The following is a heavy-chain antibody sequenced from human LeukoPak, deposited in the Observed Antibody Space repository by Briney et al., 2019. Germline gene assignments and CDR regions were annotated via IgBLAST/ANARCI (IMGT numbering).Heavy chain of an antibody. D-gene: IGHD5-18*01. CDR2: IKQDGSEK. Sequence: GXXLRLSCAASGFTLSSYWMSWVRQAPGKGLEWVANIKQDGSEKYYVDSVKGRFTISRDNAKNSLYLQMNSLRAEDTAVYYCARVLYSYGLFDYWGQGTLVTVSS. CDR1: GFTLSSYW. CDR3: ARVLYSYGLFDY. J-gene: IGHJ4*02. V-gene: IGHV3-7*01.